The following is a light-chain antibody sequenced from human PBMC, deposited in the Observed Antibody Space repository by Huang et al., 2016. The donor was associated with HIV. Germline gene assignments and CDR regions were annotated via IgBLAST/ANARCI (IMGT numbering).Light chain of an antibody. CDR2: DTY. J-gene: IGKJ4*01. CDR1: QSIPTY. V-gene: IGKV3-11*01. CDR3: QQRSGWPLT. Sequence: EIVLTQSPHTLSLSPGERATLSCRASQSIPTYLTWYQQRPGQAPRLLIYDTYYRASGIPARFSGSGSGTNFTLTIDSLEPGDLATYYCQQRSGWPLTFGGGTKVQI.